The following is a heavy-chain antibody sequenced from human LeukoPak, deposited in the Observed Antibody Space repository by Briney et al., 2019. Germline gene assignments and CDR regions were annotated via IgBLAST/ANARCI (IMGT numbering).Heavy chain of an antibody. D-gene: IGHD5-18*01. V-gene: IGHV4-59*12. Sequence: SETLSLTCTVSGGSISSYYWSWIRQPPGKGLEWIGYIYYSGSTNYNPSLKSRVIISLDTSKNQFSLKLTSVTASDTAVYYCAREGYSSPDSWGQGILVTVSS. J-gene: IGHJ4*02. CDR1: GGSISSYY. CDR2: IYYSGST. CDR3: AREGYSSPDS.